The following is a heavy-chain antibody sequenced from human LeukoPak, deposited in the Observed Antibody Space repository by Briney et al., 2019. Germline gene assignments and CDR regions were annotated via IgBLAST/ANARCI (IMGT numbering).Heavy chain of an antibody. V-gene: IGHV3-23*01. CDR1: GFTFSSYA. J-gene: IGHJ4*02. CDR2: IGGSGGST. CDR3: AKRSSGYE. Sequence: GGSLRLSCAVSGFTFSSYAMSWVRQAPGKGLEWVSNIGGSGGSTYYTDSVKGRFTISRDNSKNTLYLQMNSLRAEDTAVYYCAKRSSGYEWGQGTLVTVSS. D-gene: IGHD5-12*01.